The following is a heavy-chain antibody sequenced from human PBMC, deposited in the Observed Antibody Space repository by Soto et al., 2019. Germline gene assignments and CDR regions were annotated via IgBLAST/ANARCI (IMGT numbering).Heavy chain of an antibody. CDR2: INSDGRST. CDR1: GFTFSSYW. CDR3: ARLFTYGNFDYIDY. V-gene: IGHV3-74*01. J-gene: IGHJ4*02. D-gene: IGHD3-10*01. Sequence: GGSLRLSCAASGFTFSSYWMHWFRQAPGKGLVWVSRINSDGRSTTYADSVKGRFTISRDNAKNTLYLQMNGLRAEDTAVYYCARLFTYGNFDYIDYWGQGTQVNVAS.